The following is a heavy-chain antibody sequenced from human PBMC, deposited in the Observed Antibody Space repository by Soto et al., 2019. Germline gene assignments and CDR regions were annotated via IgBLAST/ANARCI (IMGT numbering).Heavy chain of an antibody. D-gene: IGHD3-22*01. CDR1: GGSISSSSYY. CDR3: ASKYYYDSSGYPNYYYYYGMDV. V-gene: IGHV4-39*01. CDR2: IYYSGST. J-gene: IGHJ6*02. Sequence: PSETLSLTCTVSGGSISSSSYYWGWIRQPPGKGLEWIGSIYYSGSTYYNPSLKSRVTISVDTSKNQFSLKLSSVTAADTAVYYCASKYYYDSSGYPNYYYYYGMDVWGQGTTVTVSS.